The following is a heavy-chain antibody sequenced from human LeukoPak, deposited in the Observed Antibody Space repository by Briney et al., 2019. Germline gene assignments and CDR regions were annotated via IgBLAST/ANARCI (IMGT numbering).Heavy chain of an antibody. CDR1: GGSFSGYY. D-gene: IGHD3-10*01. Sequence: SETLSLTCAVYGGSFSGYYWSWIRQPPGKGLEWIGEINHSGSTNYNPSLKSRVTISVDTSKNQFSLKLSSVTAADTAVYYCARAVGYYYGSGSYFYYYYYGMDVWGKGTTVTVSS. V-gene: IGHV4-34*01. CDR3: ARAVGYYYGSGSYFYYYYYGMDV. CDR2: INHSGST. J-gene: IGHJ6*04.